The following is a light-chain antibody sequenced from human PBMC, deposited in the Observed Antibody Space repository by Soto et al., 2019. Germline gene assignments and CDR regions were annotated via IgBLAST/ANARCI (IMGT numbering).Light chain of an antibody. J-gene: IGLJ1*01. CDR1: SSDVGSYNY. CDR3: SSYTSSSTL. V-gene: IGLV2-14*01. Sequence: QSARTQPAAVSGSPGQSITSSCTGTSSDVGSYNYVSWYQQHPGKAPKLMIYEVSNRPSGVSSRFSGSKSGNTASLTISGLQAEDEADYYCSSYTSSSTLFGTGTKVTVL. CDR2: EVS.